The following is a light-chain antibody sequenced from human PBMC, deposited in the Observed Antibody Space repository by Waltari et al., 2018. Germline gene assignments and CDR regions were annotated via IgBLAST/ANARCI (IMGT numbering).Light chain of an antibody. V-gene: IGLV2-23*02. CDR1: SGYVGTYNL. CDR2: EVT. Sequence: QSALTQPASVSGSPGQSITISCTGTSGYVGTYNLVPWYQQHPGEVPKLIIYEVTKRPSGVSNRFSGSKSGNTASLTISGLQAEDAADYYCCSYAGGRTFPYVFGTGTKVTVL. CDR3: CSYAGGRTFPYV. J-gene: IGLJ1*01.